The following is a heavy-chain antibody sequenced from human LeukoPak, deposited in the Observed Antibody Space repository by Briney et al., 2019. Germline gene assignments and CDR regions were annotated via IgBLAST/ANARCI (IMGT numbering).Heavy chain of an antibody. CDR1: GGSFSGFY. CDR3: ARGNSSSWFTAFDF. J-gene: IGHJ4*01. Sequence: SETLSLTCAVYGGSFSGFYWSWIRQPPGKGLEWIGEINQSGNTNYNPCPKTRVTISVDTSKNPFSLKLSSVTAADTAVYYCARGNSSSWFTAFDFWGQGTLVTVSS. D-gene: IGHD6-13*01. V-gene: IGHV4-34*01. CDR2: INQSGNT.